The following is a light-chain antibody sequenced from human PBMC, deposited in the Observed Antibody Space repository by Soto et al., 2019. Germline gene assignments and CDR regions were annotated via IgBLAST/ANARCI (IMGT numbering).Light chain of an antibody. Sequence: QSALTQPPSASGSPGQSVTISCTGTSSDVGGHNCVSWYQQHPGKAPKLMIYEVSNRPSGVPDRFSGSKSGSTASLTVSGLQAEDEADYYCSSYAGSNTVLFGGGTKLTVL. J-gene: IGLJ2*01. V-gene: IGLV2-8*01. CDR3: SSYAGSNTVL. CDR1: SSDVGGHNC. CDR2: EVS.